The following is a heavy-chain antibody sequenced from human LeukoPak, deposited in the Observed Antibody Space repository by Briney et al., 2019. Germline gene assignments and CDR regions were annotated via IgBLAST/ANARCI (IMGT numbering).Heavy chain of an antibody. V-gene: IGHV1-2*02. CDR2: INPNTGST. CDR1: GYTFTLYF. J-gene: IGHJ5*02. D-gene: IGHD6-13*01. CDR3: ARVRKSSSSNWFDP. Sequence: GASVKVSCKASGYTFTLYFMHWVRQAPGQGREWMGWINPNTGSTNYAQKFQGRVTMTRDTSISTAYMELSSLRSDDTAVYYCARVRKSSSSNWFDPWGQGTLVTVSS.